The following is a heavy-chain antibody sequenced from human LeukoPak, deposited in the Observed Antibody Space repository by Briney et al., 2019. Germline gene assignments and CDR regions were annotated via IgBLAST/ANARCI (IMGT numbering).Heavy chain of an antibody. Sequence: KASQTLSLTCTVSGGSISSGGYYWSWIRQHPGKGLEWIGYIYYSGSTYYNPSLKSRVTISVDTSKNQFSLKLGSVTAADTAVYYCARDYGDYAAFDIWGQGTMVTVSS. CDR1: GGSISSGGYY. CDR2: IYYSGST. D-gene: IGHD4-17*01. V-gene: IGHV4-31*03. J-gene: IGHJ3*02. CDR3: ARDYGDYAAFDI.